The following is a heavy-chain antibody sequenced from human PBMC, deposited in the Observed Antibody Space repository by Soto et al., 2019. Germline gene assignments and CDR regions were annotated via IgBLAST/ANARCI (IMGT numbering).Heavy chain of an antibody. CDR3: ARQFDSDTSGYYYAY. Sequence: SVKVSCKASGGTFSTNAISWVRQAPGQGLEWMGGIIPIFGTANYAQKFQGRVTITADESTSTAYTELSSLRSEDTAVYYCARQFDSDTSGYYYAYWGQGTLVTVSS. CDR2: IIPIFGTA. CDR1: GGTFSTNA. D-gene: IGHD3-22*01. J-gene: IGHJ4*02. V-gene: IGHV1-69*13.